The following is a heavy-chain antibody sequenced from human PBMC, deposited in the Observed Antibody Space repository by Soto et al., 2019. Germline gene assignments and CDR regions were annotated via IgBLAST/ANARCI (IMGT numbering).Heavy chain of an antibody. V-gene: IGHV3-21*01. CDR1: GFTFSSYI. Sequence: XGSLRLSWAASGFTFSSYILNWVRQAPGKGLEWVSSISSSSSYIYYADSVKGRFTISRDNAKNSLYLQMNSLRAEDTAVYYCARGRVRRFLEWQNPSPFSSGMDVWGQGTTVTSP. D-gene: IGHD3-3*01. J-gene: IGHJ6*02. CDR2: ISSSSSYI. CDR3: ARGRVRRFLEWQNPSPFSSGMDV.